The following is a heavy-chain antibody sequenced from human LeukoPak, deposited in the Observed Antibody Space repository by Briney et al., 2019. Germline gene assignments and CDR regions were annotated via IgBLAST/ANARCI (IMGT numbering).Heavy chain of an antibody. Sequence: SETLSLTCAVYGGSFSGYYWSWIRQPPGKGLEWIGEINHSGSTNYNPSLKSRVTISVDTSKNQFSLKLSSVTAADTAVYYCARHGAGYYDSFDYWGQGTLVTVSS. J-gene: IGHJ4*02. CDR1: GGSFSGYY. V-gene: IGHV4-34*01. CDR3: ARHGAGYYDSFDY. D-gene: IGHD3-22*01. CDR2: INHSGST.